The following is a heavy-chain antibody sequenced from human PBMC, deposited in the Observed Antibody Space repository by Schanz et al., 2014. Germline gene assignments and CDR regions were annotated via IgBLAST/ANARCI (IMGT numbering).Heavy chain of an antibody. Sequence: QVQLVQSGAEVKKPGSTVKVSCKASGGTFNDYTFTWVRQAPGLGLEWMGRIIPFLSIANYAHKFQGRITITADKSTNTIYLELPTLTSEDTALYYCAREGRTYGQGWFDTWGQGTLITVSS. J-gene: IGHJ5*02. CDR2: IIPFLSIA. CDR3: AREGRTYGQGWFDT. D-gene: IGHD3-16*01. V-gene: IGHV1-69*08. CDR1: GGTFNDYT.